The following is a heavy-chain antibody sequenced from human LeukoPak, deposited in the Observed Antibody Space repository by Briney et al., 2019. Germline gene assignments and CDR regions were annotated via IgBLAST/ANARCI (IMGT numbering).Heavy chain of an antibody. J-gene: IGHJ4*02. CDR1: GGSFSGYY. V-gene: IGHV4-34*01. Sequence: KPSETLSLTCAVYGGSFSGYYWSWIRQPPGKGLEWIGEINHSGSTNYNPSLKSRVIISVDTSKNQFSLKLSSVTAADTAVYYCARGEITMVRGVIITPLTNWGQGTLVTVSS. CDR2: INHSGST. D-gene: IGHD3-10*01. CDR3: ARGEITMVRGVIITPLTN.